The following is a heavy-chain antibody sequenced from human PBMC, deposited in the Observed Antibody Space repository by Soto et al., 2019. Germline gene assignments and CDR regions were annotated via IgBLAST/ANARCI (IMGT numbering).Heavy chain of an antibody. Sequence: ASVKVSCKASGYTFTSYGISWVRQAPGQGLEWMGWISAYNGNTNYAQNLQGRVTMTTDTSTSTAYMELRSLRSDDTAVYYCARESRFLEWFHTDDYVMDVWAQGTTVTVSS. CDR2: ISAYNGNT. J-gene: IGHJ6*02. V-gene: IGHV1-18*01. CDR1: GYTFTSYG. D-gene: IGHD3-3*01. CDR3: ARESRFLEWFHTDDYVMDV.